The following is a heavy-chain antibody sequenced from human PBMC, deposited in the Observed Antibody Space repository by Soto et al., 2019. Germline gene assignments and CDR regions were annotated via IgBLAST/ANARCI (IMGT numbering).Heavy chain of an antibody. CDR2: IIPLLNTR. V-gene: IGHV1-69*01. J-gene: IGHJ1*01. CDR1: GDTFSTYG. Sequence: SQVKVSCKASGDTFSTYGITWVRQAPGQGLEWVGGIIPLLNTRNSAQKLQGRVTISVDESANTAYMELISLNSDDTSVYFCARNRCYSDQNAYSQNLGLWVQRSRFTVSS. CDR3: ARNRCYSDQNAYSQNLGL. D-gene: IGHD3-16*01.